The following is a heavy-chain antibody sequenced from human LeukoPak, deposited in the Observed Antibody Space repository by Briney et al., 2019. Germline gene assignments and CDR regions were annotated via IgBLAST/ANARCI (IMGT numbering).Heavy chain of an antibody. CDR2: ISSSGGTI. V-gene: IGHV3-48*03. CDR1: GFTFSSYE. Sequence: GGSLRLSCAASGFTFSSYEMNWVRQAPGKGLEWVSYISSSGGTIYYADSVKGRFTISRDNAKNSLYLQMNSLRAEDTAVYYCARAGADYFDYWGQGTLVTVSS. J-gene: IGHJ4*02. D-gene: IGHD4/OR15-4a*01. CDR3: ARAGADYFDY.